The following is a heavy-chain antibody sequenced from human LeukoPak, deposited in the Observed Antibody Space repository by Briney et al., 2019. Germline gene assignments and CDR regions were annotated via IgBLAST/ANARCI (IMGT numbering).Heavy chain of an antibody. CDR2: ISGSGAST. V-gene: IGHV3-23*01. Sequence: GGPLRLSCLTSGFTFSTKAMTWVRQPPGRGLEGISGISGSGASTYYADSVTGRFTISRDNSRNTLYLQMNSLRGDDTAVYYCAKDVGKWESLHFFDYWGQGTLVTVSS. CDR3: AKDVGKWESLHFFDY. CDR1: GFTFSTKA. J-gene: IGHJ4*02. D-gene: IGHD1-26*01.